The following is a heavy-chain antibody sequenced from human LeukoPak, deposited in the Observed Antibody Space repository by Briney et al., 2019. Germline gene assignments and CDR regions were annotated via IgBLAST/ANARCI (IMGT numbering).Heavy chain of an antibody. CDR3: ARGGPRRGAYFDY. CDR2: INTDGTST. Sequence: PGGSLRLSCEASGFNFSTYWMNWVRQAPGKGLVWVSRINTDGTSTSYADSVKGRFTISRDNAKNTLYLQMNSPRAEDTAVYYCARGGPRRGAYFDYWGQGTLVTVSS. V-gene: IGHV3-74*01. CDR1: GFNFSTYW. J-gene: IGHJ4*02.